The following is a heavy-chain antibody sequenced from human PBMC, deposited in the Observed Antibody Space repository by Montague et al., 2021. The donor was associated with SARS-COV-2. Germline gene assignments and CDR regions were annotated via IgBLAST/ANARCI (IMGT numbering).Heavy chain of an antibody. CDR1: DGSFSDYS. Sequence: SETLSLTCAVYDGSFSDYSWAWLRQPPGKGLEWIGEINHRGSTNYNPSLKSRVTISVDTSKNQFSLKMTSVTAADTAAYYCARGRQHINMVVVVVTGGEYYFDFWGQGTLVAVSS. CDR3: ARGRQHINMVVVVVTGGEYYFDF. V-gene: IGHV4-34*01. CDR2: INHRGST. D-gene: IGHD3-22*01. J-gene: IGHJ4*01.